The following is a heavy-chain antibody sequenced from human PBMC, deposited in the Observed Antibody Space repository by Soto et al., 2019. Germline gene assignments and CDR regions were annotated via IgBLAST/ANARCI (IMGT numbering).Heavy chain of an antibody. CDR2: ISSSDST. CDR3: SREVQPVVRREYDY. Sequence: EVQVVESGGGLVKPGGSLRLSCAVSGFTFSTCTMNWVRQAPGKGLEWVASISSSDSTYYADSVEGRFTISRDNARNSLYLQMSSLGAEDTAVYYCSREVQPVVRREYDYWGQGTLVTVSS. CDR1: GFTFSTCT. V-gene: IGHV3-21*01. D-gene: IGHD1-1*01. J-gene: IGHJ4*02.